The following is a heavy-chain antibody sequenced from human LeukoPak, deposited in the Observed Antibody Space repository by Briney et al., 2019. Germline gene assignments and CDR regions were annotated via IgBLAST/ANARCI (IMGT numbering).Heavy chain of an antibody. CDR3: AKGAGWATVTAYFGD. CDR2: ISGSGGST. Sequence: GGSLRLSCAASGFTFSSYAMSWVRQAPGKGLEWVSAISGSGGSTYYADSVKGRFTISRDKSKNTLYLQMNSLRAEDTAVYYCAKGAGWATVTAYFGDWGQGTLVTVSS. CDR1: GFTFSSYA. D-gene: IGHD4-11*01. J-gene: IGHJ4*02. V-gene: IGHV3-23*01.